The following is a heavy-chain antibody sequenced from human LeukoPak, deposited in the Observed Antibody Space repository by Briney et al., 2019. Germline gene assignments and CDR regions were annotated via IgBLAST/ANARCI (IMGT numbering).Heavy chain of an antibody. CDR2: IWYDGSNK. J-gene: IGHJ4*02. CDR1: GFTFSSYG. CDR3: ARETWAAARYFDY. Sequence: PGRSLRLSCAASGFTFSSYGMHWVRQAPGKGLEWVAVIWYDGSNKYYADSVKGRFTISRNNSKNTLYLQMNSLRAEDTAVYYCARETWAAARYFDYWGQGTLATVSS. V-gene: IGHV3-33*01. D-gene: IGHD6-13*01.